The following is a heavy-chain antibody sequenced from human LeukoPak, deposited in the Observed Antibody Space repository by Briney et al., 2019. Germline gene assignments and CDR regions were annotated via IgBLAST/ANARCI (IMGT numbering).Heavy chain of an antibody. CDR3: VRWDHSNNWHYEY. CDR2: INQDGSGV. J-gene: IGHJ4*02. V-gene: IGHV3-7*01. Sequence: GGSLRLSCAVSGFTFSGYWMSWVRQAPGKGLEWMANINQDGSGVYFVDSVKGRFTISRDDAKNALYLEMTSLRADDTGVYYCVRWDHSNNWHYEYWGQGTLVTVSS. CDR1: GFTFSGYW. D-gene: IGHD6-13*01.